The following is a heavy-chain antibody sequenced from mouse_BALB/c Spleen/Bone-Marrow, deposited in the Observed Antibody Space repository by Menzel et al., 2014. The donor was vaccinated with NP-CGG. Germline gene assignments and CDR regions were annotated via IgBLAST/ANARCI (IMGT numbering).Heavy chain of an antibody. CDR3: ARSRGYYDYWYFDV. J-gene: IGHJ1*01. D-gene: IGHD2-4*01. Sequence: QVQLQQSGAELVKPGASVKLSCKASGYTFTSYWMHWVKQRPGQGLEWIGEIDPSDSYTNYNQKFKGKATLPVAKSSSTAVMQLSSRTSEDSAVYYCARSRGYYDYWYFDVWGAGTTVTVSS. V-gene: IGHV1-69*02. CDR2: IDPSDSYT. CDR1: GYTFTSYW.